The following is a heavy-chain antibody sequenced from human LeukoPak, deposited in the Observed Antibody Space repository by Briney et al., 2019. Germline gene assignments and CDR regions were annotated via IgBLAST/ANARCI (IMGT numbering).Heavy chain of an antibody. CDR3: VRRGDASSGWGDHDF. J-gene: IGHJ4*02. CDR1: GFTFHSYA. Sequence: GGSLRLSCAASGFTFHSYAISWVRQAPGKGLEWVSTIGADGANTLYADSVKGRFTISRDNAKNMLHLQMNSLTGEDTGLYYCVRRGDASSGWGDHDFWGQGALVTVSS. D-gene: IGHD6-19*01. CDR2: IGADGANT. V-gene: IGHV3-23*01.